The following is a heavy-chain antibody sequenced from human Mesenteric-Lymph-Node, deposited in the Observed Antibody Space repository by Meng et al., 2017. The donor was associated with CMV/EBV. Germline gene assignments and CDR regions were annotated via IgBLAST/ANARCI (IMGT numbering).Heavy chain of an antibody. Sequence: ASVKVSCKASGYSFTNYGITWVRQAPGQGLEWMGWIISYKGNLNYAPRFEGRVTMTLDTSTSTAYMELRSLRYEDTAIYYCARDLETLWQQPDHWGPGTLVTVSS. CDR3: ARDLETLWQQPDH. D-gene: IGHD6-13*01. CDR2: IISYKGNL. J-gene: IGHJ5*02. CDR1: GYSFTNYG. V-gene: IGHV1-18*01.